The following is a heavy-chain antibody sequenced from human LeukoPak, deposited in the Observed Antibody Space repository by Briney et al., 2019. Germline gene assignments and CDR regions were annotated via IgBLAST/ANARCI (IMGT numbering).Heavy chain of an antibody. Sequence: SETLSLTCAVYGGSFSGYYWSWIRQPPGKGLEWIGEINHSGSTTYNPSLKSLVTLSVDTSKSQFSLKLSSVTAADTAVYYCARGRLAARPRTNWADPWGQGTQVTVSS. V-gene: IGHV4-34*01. CDR1: GGSFSGYY. CDR2: INHSGST. D-gene: IGHD6-6*01. CDR3: ARGRLAARPRTNWADP. J-gene: IGHJ5*02.